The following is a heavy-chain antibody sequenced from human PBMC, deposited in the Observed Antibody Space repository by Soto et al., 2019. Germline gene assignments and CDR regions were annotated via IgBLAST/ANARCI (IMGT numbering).Heavy chain of an antibody. Sequence: ASVKVSCKASRYTFTSYDIFWVRQSPGQGLEWMGWIKPDSGDTHYAQNLQGRVTMTRDTSINTAYMELNNLVSDDTAVYYCARRSSTYLNEIIYDPWGQGTLVTVSS. J-gene: IGHJ5*02. CDR3: ARRSSTYLNEIIYDP. V-gene: IGHV1-2*02. D-gene: IGHD2-2*01. CDR1: RYTFTSYD. CDR2: IKPDSGDT.